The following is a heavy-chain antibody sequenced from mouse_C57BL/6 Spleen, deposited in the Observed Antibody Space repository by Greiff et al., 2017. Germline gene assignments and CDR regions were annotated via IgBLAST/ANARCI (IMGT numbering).Heavy chain of an antibody. CDR1: GYSITSGYD. D-gene: IGHD2-4*01. J-gene: IGHJ3*01. CDR3: ARAGYDYDEDWFAY. CDR2: ISYSGST. Sequence: EVKLMESGPGMVKPSQSLSLTCTVTGYSITSGYDWHWIRHFPGNKLEWMGYISYSGSTNYNPSLKSRISITHDTSKNHFFLKLNSVTTEDTATYYCARAGYDYDEDWFAYWGQGTLVTVSA. V-gene: IGHV3-1*01.